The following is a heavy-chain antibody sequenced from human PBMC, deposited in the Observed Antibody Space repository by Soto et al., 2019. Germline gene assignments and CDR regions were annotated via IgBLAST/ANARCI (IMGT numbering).Heavy chain of an antibody. CDR3: ARDRGDILTGSIFDY. V-gene: IGHV3-48*01. Sequence: GGSLRLSCAASGFTFDSYSMNWVRQAPGKGLEWVSYIDSSSSNKHYADSVKGRFTISRDNSKNTLYLQMNSLRAEDTAVYYCARDRGDILTGSIFDYWGQGTLVTVSS. CDR1: GFTFDSYS. J-gene: IGHJ4*02. D-gene: IGHD3-9*01. CDR2: IDSSSSNK.